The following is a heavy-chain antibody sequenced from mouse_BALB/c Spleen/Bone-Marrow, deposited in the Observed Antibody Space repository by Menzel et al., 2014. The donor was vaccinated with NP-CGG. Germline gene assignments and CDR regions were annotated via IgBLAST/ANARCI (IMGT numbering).Heavy chain of an antibody. CDR3: TRETAIVADFDY. Sequence: EVKLVESGPDLVKPSQSVSLTCTVTAYSITSGYGWHWIRQFPGNRREWMGYIHYSGNTDYNPSLKSRISITRDASKNQFFLQLNSLTTEDTATYYCTRETAIVADFDYWGQGTTLTVSS. V-gene: IGHV3-1*02. CDR1: AYSITSGYG. D-gene: IGHD1-1*01. CDR2: IHYSGNT. J-gene: IGHJ2*01.